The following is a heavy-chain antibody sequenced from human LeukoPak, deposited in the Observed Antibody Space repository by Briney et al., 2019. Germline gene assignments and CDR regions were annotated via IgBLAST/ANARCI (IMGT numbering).Heavy chain of an antibody. J-gene: IGHJ6*03. D-gene: IGHD5-18*01. CDR3: ARGGYSYGTRYYYYMDV. CDR2: IYYSGST. CDR1: GGSISNYY. V-gene: IGHV4-59*01. Sequence: PSETLSLTCTVSGGSISNYYWSWIRQPPGKGLEWIGYIYYSGSTNYNPSLASRVTISVDTSKNQFSLKLSSVTAADAAVYYCARGGYSYGTRYYYYMDVWGKGTTVTVSS.